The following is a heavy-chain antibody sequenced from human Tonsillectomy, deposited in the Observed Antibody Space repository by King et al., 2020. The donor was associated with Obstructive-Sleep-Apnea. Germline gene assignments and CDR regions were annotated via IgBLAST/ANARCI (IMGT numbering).Heavy chain of an antibody. Sequence: VQLVESGGGLVKPGGSLRLSCAASGFTFTNAWMTWVRQSPGKGLEWVGRIKSKSDGGTIDYAALVKGRFTISRDDSRNTLYLQINSLETEDTAVYYCTTEPHFSSTWPTYGAFDVWGQGTTVIVSS. CDR2: IKSKSDGGTI. CDR1: GFTFTNAW. J-gene: IGHJ3*01. V-gene: IGHV3-15*01. CDR3: TTEPHFSSTWPTYGAFDV. D-gene: IGHD6-13*01.